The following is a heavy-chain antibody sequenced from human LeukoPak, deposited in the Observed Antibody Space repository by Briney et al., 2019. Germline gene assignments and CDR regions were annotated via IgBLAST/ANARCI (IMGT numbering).Heavy chain of an antibody. V-gene: IGHV1-2*02. J-gene: IGHJ5*02. CDR2: INPNSGGT. CDR3: ARGELRFINWFDP. Sequence: ASVKVSCKASGYTFTSYDINWVRQATGQGLEWMGWINPNSGGTNYAQKFQGRVTMTRDTSISTAYMELSRLRSDDTAVYYCARGELRFINWFDPWGQGTLVTVSS. D-gene: IGHD3-3*01. CDR1: GYTFTSYD.